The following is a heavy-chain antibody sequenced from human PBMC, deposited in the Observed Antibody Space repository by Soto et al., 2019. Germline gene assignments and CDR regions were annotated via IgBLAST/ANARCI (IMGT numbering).Heavy chain of an antibody. CDR2: ISYDGSNK. CDR3: ARDLLATIGGYYYYGMDV. D-gene: IGHD5-12*01. Sequence: GGSLRLSCAASGFTFSSYAMHWVRQAPGKGLEWVAVISYDGSNKYYADSVKGRFTISRDNSKNTLYLQMNSLRAEDTAVYYCARDLLATIGGYYYYGMDVWGQGTTVTVSS. J-gene: IGHJ6*02. CDR1: GFTFSSYA. V-gene: IGHV3-30-3*01.